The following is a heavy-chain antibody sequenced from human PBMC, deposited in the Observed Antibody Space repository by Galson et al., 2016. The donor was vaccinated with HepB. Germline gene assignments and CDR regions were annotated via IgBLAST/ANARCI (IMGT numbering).Heavy chain of an antibody. Sequence: SLRLSCAASGFTFTRYWMHWVRQAPGKGLVWVSRISTDGTTTNYADSVKGRFTVSRDNAKNTVYLQMNSLRAEDTAVYYCVRMLDSDFWGQGTLVTVSS. CDR3: VRMLDSDF. CDR1: GFTFTRYW. J-gene: IGHJ4*02. V-gene: IGHV3-74*01. D-gene: IGHD2-2*03. CDR2: ISTDGTTT.